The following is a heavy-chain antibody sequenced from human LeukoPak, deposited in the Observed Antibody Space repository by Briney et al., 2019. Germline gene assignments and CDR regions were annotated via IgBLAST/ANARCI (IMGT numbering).Heavy chain of an antibody. D-gene: IGHD2-15*01. CDR1: GGSISSYY. J-gene: IGHJ6*02. Sequence: SETLSLTCTVSGGSISSYYWSWIRQPPGKGLEWIGYIYYSGSTNYNPSLKSRVTISVDTSKNQFSLKLSSVTAADTAVYYCARWRTYCSGGSCYGRPYYYYYGMDVWGQGTTVTVSS. CDR3: ARWRTYCSGGSCYGRPYYYYYGMDV. V-gene: IGHV4-59*01. CDR2: IYYSGST.